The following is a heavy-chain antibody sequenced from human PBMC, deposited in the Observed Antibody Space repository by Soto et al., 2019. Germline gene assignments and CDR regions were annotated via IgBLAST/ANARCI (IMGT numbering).Heavy chain of an antibody. J-gene: IGHJ6*02. CDR2: MFYSGLT. D-gene: IGHD2-15*01. CDR3: TPLSVSLSGPYGIHV. Sequence: SETLSLTCSVSGYSATSSDYYWAWIRQPPGKGLEWIGSMFYSGLTYYNPSLKSRVTLSVDTSKNQFSVRLNSVTAADTAVYYCTPLSVSLSGPYGIHVWGQGTTVTVSS. CDR1: GYSATSSDYY. V-gene: IGHV4-39*01.